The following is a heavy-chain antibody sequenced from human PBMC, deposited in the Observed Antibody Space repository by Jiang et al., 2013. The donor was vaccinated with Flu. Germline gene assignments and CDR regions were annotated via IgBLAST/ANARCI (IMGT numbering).Heavy chain of an antibody. CDR2: IYYSGST. CDR3: ARGMGAYCGGDCSTFDY. V-gene: IGHV4-61*03. CDR1: GYSISSGYY. J-gene: IGHJ4*02. D-gene: IGHD2-21*02. Sequence: GLVKPSETLSLTCAVSGYSISSGYYWSWIRQSPGKGLEWIGYIYYSGSTKYNPSLKSRVTISVDTSKNDFSLKLKSVTTADTAVYYCARGMGAYCGGDCSTFDYWGQGAQVTVSS.